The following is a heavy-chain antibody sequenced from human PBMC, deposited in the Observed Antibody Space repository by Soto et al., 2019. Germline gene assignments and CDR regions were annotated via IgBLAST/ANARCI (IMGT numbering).Heavy chain of an antibody. CDR2: IFYSGST. CDR3: VRVGSRGWSPEY. J-gene: IGHJ4*02. V-gene: IGHV4-59*11. CDR1: GGSISGHY. Sequence: QVQLQESGPGLVKPSGTLSLTCTVSGGSISGHYWIWIRQSPTKGLEWIGHIFYSGSTNYNPSLKRRVTLSAGTSKNQFSLRLSSVTAADPAVYFFVRVGSRGWSPEYWGQGILVTVSS. D-gene: IGHD6-19*01.